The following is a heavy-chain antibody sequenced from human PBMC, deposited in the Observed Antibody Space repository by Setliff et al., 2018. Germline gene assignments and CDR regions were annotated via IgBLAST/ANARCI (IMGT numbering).Heavy chain of an antibody. Sequence: AGGSMRLSCTASGFTCSNAWLISVLPSPVKGLAWVGRSKRITDSGTTDHAAPVKGRFTVSRDDSISTLYLQISSLKAEDTAVYYCAREYSSGWYETGDYWGQGTLVTVSS. CDR2: SKRITDSGTT. D-gene: IGHD6-19*01. V-gene: IGHV3-15*01. CDR1: GFTCSNAW. CDR3: AREYSSGWYETGDY. J-gene: IGHJ4*02.